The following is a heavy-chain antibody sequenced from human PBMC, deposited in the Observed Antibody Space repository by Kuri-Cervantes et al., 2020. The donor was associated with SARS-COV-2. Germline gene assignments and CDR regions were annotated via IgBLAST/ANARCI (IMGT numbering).Heavy chain of an antibody. CDR2: ITRSSVYI. D-gene: IGHD1-26*01. V-gene: IGHV3-21*01. J-gene: IGHJ4*02. Sequence: GESLKISCVASGFTFSAYTLNWVRQAPGKGLEWVSSITRSSVYISYADSLKGRFTISRDNSKNTLYLQMNSLRTEDTAVYYCARDRRVGASRPSHFDYWGQATLVTVSS. CDR1: GFTFSAYT. CDR3: ARDRRVGASRPSHFDY.